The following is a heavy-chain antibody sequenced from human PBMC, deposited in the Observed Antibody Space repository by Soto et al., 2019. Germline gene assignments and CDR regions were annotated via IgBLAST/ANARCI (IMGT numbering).Heavy chain of an antibody. CDR2: IKEDGSEK. V-gene: IGHV3-7*03. Sequence: PRWSLRLSCAASVFTFSRYWMTWVRQAPGKGLEWVTNIKEDGSEKYYVDSVKGRFTISRDNAKNSLYLEMNSLRAEDTAIYYCARYYDGSGNSDAFDIWGQGTMVTVSS. D-gene: IGHD3-22*01. CDR3: ARYYDGSGNSDAFDI. J-gene: IGHJ3*02. CDR1: VFTFSRYW.